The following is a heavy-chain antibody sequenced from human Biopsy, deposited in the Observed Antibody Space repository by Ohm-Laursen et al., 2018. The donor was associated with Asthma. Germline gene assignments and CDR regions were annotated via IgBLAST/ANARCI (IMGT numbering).Heavy chain of an antibody. CDR2: ISSSGGTI. Sequence: SLRLSCAASGFTVSRDYMFWVRQAPGKGLEWVSYISSSGGTIYYADSVKGRFTISRDNAQNSLFLQMTSLGAEDTAVYYCASECTVAACPLAYWGQGALVTVSS. V-gene: IGHV3-11*01. J-gene: IGHJ4*02. D-gene: IGHD2-8*02. CDR3: ASECTVAACPLAY. CDR1: GFTVSRDY.